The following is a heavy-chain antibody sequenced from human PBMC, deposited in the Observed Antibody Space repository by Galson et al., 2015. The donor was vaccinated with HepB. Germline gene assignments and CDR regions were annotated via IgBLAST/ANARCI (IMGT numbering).Heavy chain of an antibody. V-gene: IGHV3-15*01. CDR3: TTGRPRYCSGGSCYSGDYYYYYGMDV. CDR2: IKSKTDGGTT. D-gene: IGHD2-15*01. Sequence: SLRLSCAASGFTFSNAWMSWVRQAPGKGLEWVGRIKSKTDGGTTDYAAPVKGRFTISRDDSKNTLYLQMNSLKTEDTAVYYCTTGRPRYCSGGSCYSGDYYYYYGMDVRGQGTTVTVSS. J-gene: IGHJ6*02. CDR1: GFTFSNAW.